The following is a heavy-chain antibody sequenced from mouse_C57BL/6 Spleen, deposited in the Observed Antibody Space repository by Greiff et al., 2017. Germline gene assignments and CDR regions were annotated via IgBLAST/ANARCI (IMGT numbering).Heavy chain of an antibody. CDR2: IYTRSGNN. D-gene: IGHD2-4*01. Sequence: VQLQQSGAELARPGASVTLSCKASGYTFTSYGISWVKQRTGQGLEWIGEIYTRSGNNYYNEKFKGKATLTADKSSSTAYMELRSLTSEDSAVYFCARTISYYDDEHHDYWGQGATLTVSS. J-gene: IGHJ2*01. CDR1: GYTFTSYG. V-gene: IGHV1-81*01. CDR3: ARTISYYDDEHHDY.